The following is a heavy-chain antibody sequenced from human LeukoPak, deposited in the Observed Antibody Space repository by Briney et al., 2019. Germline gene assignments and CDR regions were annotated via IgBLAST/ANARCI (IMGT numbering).Heavy chain of an antibody. CDR3: ARGRHDILTGYYYYMDV. CDR1: GYSISNGYY. V-gene: IGHV4-38-2*02. Sequence: SETLSLTCTVSGYSISNGYYWGWIRQPPGKGLEWVGSIYHRGSTYYNPSLRSRVTISLDRSKKKFSLKLSSVTAADTAVYYCARGRHDILTGYYYYMDVWGKGTTVTISS. J-gene: IGHJ6*03. D-gene: IGHD3-9*01. CDR2: IYHRGST.